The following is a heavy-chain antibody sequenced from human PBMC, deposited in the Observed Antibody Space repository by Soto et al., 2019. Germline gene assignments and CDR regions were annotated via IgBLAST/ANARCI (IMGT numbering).Heavy chain of an antibody. V-gene: IGHV3-23*01. Sequence: EAQLLESGGGLLQPGGSLRLSCAASGFTFSSYAMSWVRLAPGKGLEWVSGITGSGAITYYTDSVKGRFTISRDNSKNTLYLQRHSLRAEDTAVYYCARDVWETTSMYYGLDVWALGTTVTVSS. J-gene: IGHJ6*02. CDR3: ARDVWETTSMYYGLDV. CDR1: GFTFSSYA. D-gene: IGHD1-26*01. CDR2: ITGSGAIT.